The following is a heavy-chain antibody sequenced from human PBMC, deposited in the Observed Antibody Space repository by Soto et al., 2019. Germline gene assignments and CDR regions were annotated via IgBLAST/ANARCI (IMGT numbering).Heavy chain of an antibody. Sequence: PSETLSLTCTVSGGSISSGDYYWSWIRQPPGKGLEWIGYIYYSGSTYYNPSLKSRVTISVDTSKNQFSLKLSSVTAADTAVYYCARVSLTATVTTFLGGFWGIQGAFDIWGQGTMVTVSS. CDR2: IYYSGST. D-gene: IGHD4-17*01. CDR3: ARVSLTATVTTFLGGFWGIQGAFDI. J-gene: IGHJ3*02. CDR1: GGSISSGDYY. V-gene: IGHV4-30-4*01.